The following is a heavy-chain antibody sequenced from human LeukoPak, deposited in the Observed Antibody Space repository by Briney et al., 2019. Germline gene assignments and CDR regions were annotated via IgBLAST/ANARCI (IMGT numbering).Heavy chain of an antibody. CDR2: IGGAGDTT. CDR1: GLTFNTYA. Sequence: GGSLRLFCAASGLTFNTYAMNWFRQGPAKGLEWVSSIGGAGDTTDYADSVEGRFTISRDNSKNTVFLEMNSLRAEDTGVYYCAKGFVAGTENYFDSWGQGTLVTVSS. J-gene: IGHJ4*02. CDR3: AKGFVAGTENYFDS. D-gene: IGHD1-1*01. V-gene: IGHV3-23*01.